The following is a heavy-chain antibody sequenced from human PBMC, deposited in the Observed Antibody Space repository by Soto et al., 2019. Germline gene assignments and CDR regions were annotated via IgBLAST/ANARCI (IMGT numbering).Heavy chain of an antibody. CDR2: ISRAGGS. J-gene: IGHJ4*02. D-gene: IGHD2-8*01. CDR1: GVSFDGFL. V-gene: IGHV4-34*01. CDR3: ARVLIWCGDVDY. Sequence: QVHLQQWGAGLLEPSETLSLTCAVSGVSFDGFLWTWIRQSPGKGLEWIGEISRAGGSNYNPSLNGRVTISLDTSKDQFSLRLRYVTAADTAVYYCARVLIWCGDVDYWGQGTPVTVSS.